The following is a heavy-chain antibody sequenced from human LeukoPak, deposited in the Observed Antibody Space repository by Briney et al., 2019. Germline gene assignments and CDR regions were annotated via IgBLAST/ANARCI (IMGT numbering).Heavy chain of an antibody. Sequence: PGGSLRLSCAASGFPFSTYSMNWVRQAPGKGLEWLAYIRGDSDTIYYADSVKGRFTVSRDNAKNSLYLQINSLRAEDTAVYYCTRDRLAGYGDYLGAFDIWGPGTMVTVSS. CDR1: GFPFSTYS. J-gene: IGHJ3*02. V-gene: IGHV3-48*04. CDR2: IRGDSDTI. CDR3: TRDRLAGYGDYLGAFDI. D-gene: IGHD4-17*01.